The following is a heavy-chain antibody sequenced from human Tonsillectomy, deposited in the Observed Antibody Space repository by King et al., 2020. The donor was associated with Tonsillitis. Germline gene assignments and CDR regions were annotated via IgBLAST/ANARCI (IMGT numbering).Heavy chain of an antibody. CDR1: GFSFSSYG. CDR3: AKAGSSNLPAGRISDDYGMDV. J-gene: IGHJ6*02. Sequence: VQLVESGGGVVQPGGSLRLSCAASGFSFSSYGMHWVRKAPGKGLEWVAFIRYDGSNQYYADSVKGRFTISRDNSKNTLYLQMNSLRAEDTAVFYCAKAGSSNLPAGRISDDYGMDVWGQGTTVTVSS. V-gene: IGHV3-30*02. D-gene: IGHD2-2*01. CDR2: IRYDGSNQ.